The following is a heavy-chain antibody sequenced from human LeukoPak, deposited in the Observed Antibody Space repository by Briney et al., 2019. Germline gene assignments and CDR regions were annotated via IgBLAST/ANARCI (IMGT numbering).Heavy chain of an antibody. V-gene: IGHV3-7*03. Sequence: GESLRLSCTSSGFIFSSHWMNWVRQAPGKGPEWVANIKYDGSEQYYVDSVKGRFSISRDNTKNLLYLQMNSLRVEDTAVYYCARDYGWSFANWGQGTLVTVSS. CDR2: IKYDGSEQ. CDR3: ARDYGWSFAN. J-gene: IGHJ4*02. CDR1: GFIFSSHW. D-gene: IGHD3-10*01.